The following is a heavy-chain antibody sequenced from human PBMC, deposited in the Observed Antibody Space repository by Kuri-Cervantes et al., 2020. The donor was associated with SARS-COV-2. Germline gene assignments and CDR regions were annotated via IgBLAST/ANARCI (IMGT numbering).Heavy chain of an antibody. V-gene: IGHV4-61*02. J-gene: IGHJ3*02. CDR2: IYTSGST. CDR1: GGSISSGSYY. CDR3: VRARMVRGVNGAFDI. D-gene: IGHD3-10*01. Sequence: LRLSCTVAGGSISSGSYYWSWIRQPAGKGLEWIGRIYTSGSTNYNPSLKSRGTISVDTSKNQFSLKLSSVTAADTAVYYCVRARMVRGVNGAFDIWGQETMVTVSS.